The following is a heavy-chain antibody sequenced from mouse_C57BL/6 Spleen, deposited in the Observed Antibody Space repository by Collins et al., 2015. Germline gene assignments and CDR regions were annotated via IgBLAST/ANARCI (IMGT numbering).Heavy chain of an antibody. CDR1: GYTFTNYW. CDR3: ASPDGFYTWFAN. J-gene: IGHJ3*01. D-gene: IGHD2-3*01. Sequence: QVQLQQPGAELVKPGASVKMSCKASGYTFTNYWITWMKQRPGQGLEWIGEIFPGSGISNYNEKFKNKATLTVDTSSSTAYMQLSSLTSEDSAVYYCASPDGFYTWFANWGQGTLVTVSA. CDR2: IFPGSGIS. V-gene: IGHV1-55*01.